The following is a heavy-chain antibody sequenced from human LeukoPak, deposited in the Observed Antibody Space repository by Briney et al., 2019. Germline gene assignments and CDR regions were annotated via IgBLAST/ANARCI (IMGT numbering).Heavy chain of an antibody. CDR2: MNPNSGNT. V-gene: IGHV1-8*02. Sequence: ASVKVSCKASGYTFTSYDINWVRQATGQGLEWMGWMNPNSGNTGYAQKFQGRVTMTRDTSTSTVYMELSSLRSEDTAVYYCARDWARYSGSYSYEEYYFDYWGQGTLVTVSS. CDR1: GYTFTSYD. J-gene: IGHJ4*02. CDR3: ARDWARYSGSYSYEEYYFDY. D-gene: IGHD1-26*01.